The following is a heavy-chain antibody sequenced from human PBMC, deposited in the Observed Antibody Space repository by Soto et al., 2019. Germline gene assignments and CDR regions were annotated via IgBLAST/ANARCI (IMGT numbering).Heavy chain of an antibody. Sequence: QVQLQQWGAGLLKPSETLSLTCAVYGGSFSGYYWSWIRQPPGKGLEWIGEINHSGSTNYNPSLKSRVTISVDTSKNQFSRKLSSVTAADTAVYYCARGLIAAAGIGTRRPRTYYFDYWGQGTLVTVSS. CDR3: ARGLIAAAGIGTRRPRTYYFDY. D-gene: IGHD6-13*01. CDR1: GGSFSGYY. J-gene: IGHJ4*02. CDR2: INHSGST. V-gene: IGHV4-34*01.